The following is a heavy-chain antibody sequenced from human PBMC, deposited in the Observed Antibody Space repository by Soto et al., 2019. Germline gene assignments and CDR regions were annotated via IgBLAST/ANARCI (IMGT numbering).Heavy chain of an antibody. CDR3: ARKSTMVRGAYDAFDI. Sequence: QVQLVQSGAEVKKPGSSVKVSCKASGGTFSSYTISWVRQAPGQGLEWMGRIIPILGIANYAQKFQGRVTINADKSTSTAYMERSSLRSDDTAVYYCARKSTMVRGAYDAFDIWGQGTMVTVSS. CDR1: GGTFSSYT. CDR2: IIPILGIA. D-gene: IGHD3-10*01. J-gene: IGHJ3*02. V-gene: IGHV1-69*02.